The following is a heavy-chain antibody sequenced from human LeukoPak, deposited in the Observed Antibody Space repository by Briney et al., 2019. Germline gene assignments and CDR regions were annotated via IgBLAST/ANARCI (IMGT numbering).Heavy chain of an antibody. CDR3: AREYCSSTSCYAANWFDP. D-gene: IGHD2-2*01. V-gene: IGHV1-2*02. CDR1: GYTFTGYY. J-gene: IGHJ5*02. CDR2: INPNSGGT. Sequence: ASVKVSCKAYGYTFTGYYMHWVRQAPGQGLEWMGWINPNSGGTNYAQKFQGRVTMTRDTSISTAYMELSRLRSDDTAVYYCAREYCSSTSCYAANWFDPWGQGTLVTVSS.